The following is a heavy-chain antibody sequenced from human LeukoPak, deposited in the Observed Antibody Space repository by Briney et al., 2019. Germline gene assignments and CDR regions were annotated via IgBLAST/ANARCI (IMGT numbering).Heavy chain of an antibody. D-gene: IGHD3-10*01. Sequence: SVKVSCKASGGTFSSYAISWVRQAPGQGLEWMGRIIPILGIANYAQKFQGRVTVTADKSTSTAYMELSSLRSEDTAVYYCARDFHGGGGYWGQGTLVTVSS. CDR2: IIPILGIA. V-gene: IGHV1-69*04. J-gene: IGHJ4*02. CDR1: GGTFSSYA. CDR3: ARDFHGGGGY.